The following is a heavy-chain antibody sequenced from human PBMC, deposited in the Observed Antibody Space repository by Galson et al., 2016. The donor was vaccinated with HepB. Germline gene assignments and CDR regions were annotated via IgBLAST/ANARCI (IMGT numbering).Heavy chain of an antibody. J-gene: IGHJ4*02. V-gene: IGHV3-64D*06. D-gene: IGHD3-10*01. CDR2: IRSNGVTT. Sequence: SLRLSCAASGFTFSVHAMHWVRQAPGKGLEYVSGIRSNGVTTYYADSMKDRFTISRDNSKNTLYLQMSSLRPEDTAVYYCVQMTNYYGSGSSFYWGQGTLVTVSS. CDR3: VQMTNYYGSGSSFY. CDR1: GFTFSVHA.